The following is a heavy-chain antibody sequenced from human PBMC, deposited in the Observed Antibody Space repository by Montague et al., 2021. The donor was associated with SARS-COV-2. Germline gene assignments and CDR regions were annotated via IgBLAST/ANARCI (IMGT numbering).Heavy chain of an antibody. V-gene: IGHV3-23*01. CDR1: GFTFSPYA. CDR2: ISSGGNK. D-gene: IGHD2/OR15-2a*01. J-gene: IGHJ4*02. Sequence: SLRLSCGASGFTFSPYAMNWVRQAPGKGLEWVSGISSGGNKHHADSVKGRFTISRDDSRNTLYLQMHSLRAEGTAMYYCAKNFPGQFYFDDWGQGTLVAVSS. CDR3: AKNFPGQFYFDD.